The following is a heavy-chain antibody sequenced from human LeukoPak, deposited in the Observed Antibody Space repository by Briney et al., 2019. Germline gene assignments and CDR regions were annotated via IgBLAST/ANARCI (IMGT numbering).Heavy chain of an antibody. CDR1: GFTVSRNY. D-gene: IGHD3-22*01. CDR2: IYSGGST. CDR3: AGTIVGKWAIDY. V-gene: IGHV3-53*01. J-gene: IGHJ4*02. Sequence: PGGSLRLSCAASGFTVSRNYMTWVRQAPGKGLEWVSVIYSGGSTYYADSVKGRFTVSRDNSKNTLYLQMNSLRAEDTAVYYCAGTIVGKWAIDYWGQGTLVTVSS.